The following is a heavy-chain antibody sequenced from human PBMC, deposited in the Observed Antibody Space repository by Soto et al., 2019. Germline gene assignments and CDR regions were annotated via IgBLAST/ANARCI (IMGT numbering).Heavy chain of an antibody. J-gene: IGHJ6*02. CDR3: ATGYNYYYYGMDV. V-gene: IGHV5-10-1*01. Sequence: PGESLKISCKVSGYSFTSYWISWVRQMPGKGLEWMGRIDPSDSYTNYSPSFQGHVTISADKSISTAYLQWSSLKASDTAMYYCATGYNYYYYGMDVWGQGTTVTVSS. CDR2: IDPSDSYT. D-gene: IGHD5-18*01. CDR1: GYSFTSYW.